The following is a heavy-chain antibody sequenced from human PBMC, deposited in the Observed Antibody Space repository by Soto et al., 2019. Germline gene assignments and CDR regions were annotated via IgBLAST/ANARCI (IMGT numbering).Heavy chain of an antibody. CDR3: ARDLPARDV. CDR2: IRAYNGNT. CDR1: GYTFTSYG. Sequence: QVQLVQSGAEVKKPGASVKVSCKASGYTFTSYGISWVRQAPGQGLEWMGWIRAYNGNTNYAQKLQGRGTITTDTTTRTAYMELRCLGSYVAAVYYCARDLPARDVWGQGTTVTVSS. V-gene: IGHV1-18*01. J-gene: IGHJ6*02.